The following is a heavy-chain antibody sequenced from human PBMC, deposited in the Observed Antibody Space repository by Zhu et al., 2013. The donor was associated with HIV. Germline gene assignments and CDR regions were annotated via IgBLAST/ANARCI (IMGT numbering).Heavy chain of an antibody. Sequence: EVQLVESGGGLVQPGGSLRLSCAASGFSFNDYWMHWVRQPPGRGLVWVSRVNMDGSSTDYADSVKGRFTISRDNGKNTLYLQMNSLRADDTAVYYCARDLRGCGGGSCYLWNGFDPWGQGTLITVSS. CDR3: ARDLRGCGGGSCYLWNGFDP. CDR2: VNMDGSST. CDR1: GFSFNDYW. J-gene: IGHJ5*02. D-gene: IGHD2-15*01. V-gene: IGHV3-74*01.